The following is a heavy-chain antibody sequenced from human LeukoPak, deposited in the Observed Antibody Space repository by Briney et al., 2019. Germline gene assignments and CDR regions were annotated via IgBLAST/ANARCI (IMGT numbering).Heavy chain of an antibody. V-gene: IGHV3-30*18. Sequence: GRSLRLSCAASGFTISDYGMHWVRQPPGKGLEWVAVISYDGSNKYYADSVKGRFTISRDNSKNTLYLQMNSLRAEDTAVYYCAKDSSGSYTFYDYWGQGTLVTVSS. CDR3: AKDSSGSYTFYDY. D-gene: IGHD3-10*01. CDR1: GFTISDYG. J-gene: IGHJ4*02. CDR2: ISYDGSNK.